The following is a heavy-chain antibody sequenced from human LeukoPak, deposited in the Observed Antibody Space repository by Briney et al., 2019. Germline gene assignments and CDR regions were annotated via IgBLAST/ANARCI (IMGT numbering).Heavy chain of an antibody. D-gene: IGHD6-6*01. CDR3: ARGLGHSSSFDY. Sequence: SETLSLTCAVYGGSFSVYYWSWIRQPPGKGLEWIGYIYYSGSTNYNPSLKSRVTISVDTSKNQFSLKLSSVTAADTAVYYCARGLGHSSSFDYWGQGTLVTVSS. CDR2: IYYSGST. V-gene: IGHV4-59*01. CDR1: GGSFSVYY. J-gene: IGHJ4*02.